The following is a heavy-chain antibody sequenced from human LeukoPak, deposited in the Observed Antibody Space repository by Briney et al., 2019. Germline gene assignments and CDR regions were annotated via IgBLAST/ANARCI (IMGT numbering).Heavy chain of an antibody. V-gene: IGHV1-2*02. Sequence: ASVKVSCKASGYTFTGYYMHWVRQAPGQGLEWMGWINPNSGGTNYAQKFQGRVTMTRDTSISTAYMELSSLRSEDMAVYYCARGRDGYNSYADYWGQGTLVTVSS. CDR2: INPNSGGT. CDR1: GYTFTGYY. D-gene: IGHD5-24*01. J-gene: IGHJ4*02. CDR3: ARGRDGYNSYADY.